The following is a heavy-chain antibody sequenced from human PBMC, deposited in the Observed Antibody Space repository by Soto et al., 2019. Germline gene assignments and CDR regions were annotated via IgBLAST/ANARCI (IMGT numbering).Heavy chain of an antibody. J-gene: IGHJ6*02. CDR2: ISWNSGSI. CDR3: AKGRGTIYYYYGMDV. V-gene: IGHV3-9*01. CDR1: GFTFDDYA. D-gene: IGHD3-3*01. Sequence: LRLSCAASGFTFDDYAMHWVRQAPGKGLEWVSGISWNSGSIGYADSVKGRFTISRDNAKNSLYLQMNSLRAEDTALYYCAKGRGTIYYYYGMDVWGQGTTVTVSS.